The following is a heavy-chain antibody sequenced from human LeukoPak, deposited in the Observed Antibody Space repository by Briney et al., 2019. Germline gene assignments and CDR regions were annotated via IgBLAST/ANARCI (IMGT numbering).Heavy chain of an antibody. D-gene: IGHD6-19*01. CDR3: SRGSGWLSVY. J-gene: IGHJ4*02. CDR1: GFIFSSYA. Sequence: PGGSLRLSCATSGFIFSSYAMSWFRQAPGKGLEWIGFISGGTTEYAASVKGRFTISRDDSTSIAYLQMNSLTTEDTAVYYCSRGSGWLSVYWGQGTLVTVSS. V-gene: IGHV3-49*03. CDR2: ISGGTT.